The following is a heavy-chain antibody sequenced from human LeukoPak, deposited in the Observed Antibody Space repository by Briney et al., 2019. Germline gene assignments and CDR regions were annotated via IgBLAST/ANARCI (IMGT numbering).Heavy chain of an antibody. Sequence: SVKVSCKASGGTFSSYAISWVRQAPGQGLEWMGRIIPILGIASYAQKFQGRVTITADKSTSTAYMELSSLRSGDTAVYYCATARDGMATTVLDYWGQGTLVTVSS. CDR2: IIPILGIA. V-gene: IGHV1-69*04. CDR1: GGTFSSYA. CDR3: ATARDGMATTVLDY. D-gene: IGHD5-24*01. J-gene: IGHJ4*02.